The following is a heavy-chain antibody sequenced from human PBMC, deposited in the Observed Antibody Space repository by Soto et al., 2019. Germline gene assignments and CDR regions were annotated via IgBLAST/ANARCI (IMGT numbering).Heavy chain of an antibody. Sequence: QITLKDSGPTLVNPTQTLTLTCTFSGFSLNTPGVRVAWIRQPPGKALEWLALIYWDDDRRYSPSLKGRLTITKDTSKNQVILTMTNMAPVDTATYYCAHTNPEDYGDSFDYWGQGTLVTVSS. CDR2: IYWDDDR. CDR3: AHTNPEDYGDSFDY. V-gene: IGHV2-5*02. J-gene: IGHJ4*02. CDR1: GFSLNTPGVR. D-gene: IGHD4-17*01.